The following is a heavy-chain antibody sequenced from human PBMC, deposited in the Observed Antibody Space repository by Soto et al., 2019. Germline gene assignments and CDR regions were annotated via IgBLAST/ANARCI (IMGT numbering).Heavy chain of an antibody. CDR2: IKQDGSEK. V-gene: IGHV3-7*01. CDR1: GFTFSSYL. J-gene: IGHJ4*02. Sequence: PGGSLRLSCAASGFTFSSYLMSWVRQSPGKGLEWVANIKQDGSEKYYVDSVKGRFTISRDNAKNSLYLQMNSLRAEDTAVYYCARGTIFGVAPLVYYFDYWGQGTLVTV. CDR3: ARGTIFGVAPLVYYFDY. D-gene: IGHD3-3*01.